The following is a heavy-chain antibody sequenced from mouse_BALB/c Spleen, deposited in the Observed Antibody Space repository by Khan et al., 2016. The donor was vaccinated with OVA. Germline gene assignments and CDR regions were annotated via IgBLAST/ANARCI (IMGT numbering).Heavy chain of an antibody. J-gene: IGHJ3*01. CDR1: GYTFTDYV. D-gene: IGHD1-1*01. CDR2: IYPGSGST. Sequence: QVQLKESGPELVKPGTSVKMSCKASGYTFTDYVISWVKQRTGQGLEWIGEIYPGSGSTYYNGKFKGKATLTADKYSNTASMPLSSLTAEDSAVYFCARSYDGAWFAYWGQGTLVTVSA. V-gene: IGHV1-77*01. CDR3: ARSYDGAWFAY.